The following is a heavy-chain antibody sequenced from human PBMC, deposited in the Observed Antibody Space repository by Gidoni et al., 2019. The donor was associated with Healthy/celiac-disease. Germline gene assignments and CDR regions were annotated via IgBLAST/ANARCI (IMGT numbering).Heavy chain of an antibody. Sequence: QVQLVESGGGVVQPGRALRPSCAASGFTFSSYAMHWVRQAPGKGLEWVAVISYDGSNKYYADSVKGRFTISRDNSKNTLYLQMNSLRAEDTAVYYCARLPATSSTLDYWGQGTLVTVSS. D-gene: IGHD1-26*01. J-gene: IGHJ4*02. V-gene: IGHV3-30*01. CDR1: GFTFSSYA. CDR2: ISYDGSNK. CDR3: ARLPATSSTLDY.